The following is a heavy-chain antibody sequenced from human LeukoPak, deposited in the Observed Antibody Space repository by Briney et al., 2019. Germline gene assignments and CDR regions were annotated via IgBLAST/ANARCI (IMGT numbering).Heavy chain of an antibody. CDR2: INHSGST. D-gene: IGHD3-22*01. CDR1: GGSFSGYY. V-gene: IGHV4-34*01. CDR3: AREIGSSDY. J-gene: IGHJ4*02. Sequence: SETLSLTCAVYGGSFSGYYWSWIRQPPGKGLERIGEINHSGSTNYNPSLKSRVTISVDTSKNQFSLKLSSVTAADTAVYYCAREIGSSDYWGQGTLVTVSS.